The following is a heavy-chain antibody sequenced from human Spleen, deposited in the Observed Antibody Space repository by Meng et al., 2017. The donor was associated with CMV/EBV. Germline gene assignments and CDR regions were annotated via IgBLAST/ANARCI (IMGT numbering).Heavy chain of an antibody. V-gene: IGHV4-4*01. J-gene: IGHJ4*02. CDR3: ARRSSSTWGIDY. CDR2: ISHSGTT. D-gene: IGHD6-13*01. CDR1: RPPIHRIRW. Sequence: CSLSRPPIHRIRWWSWARQPPEKGLEWIEEISHSGTTNYNSSLKSRVSISVDKSTNVFSLNLKSLTAADTAVYFCARRSSSTWGIDYWGQGTLVTVSS.